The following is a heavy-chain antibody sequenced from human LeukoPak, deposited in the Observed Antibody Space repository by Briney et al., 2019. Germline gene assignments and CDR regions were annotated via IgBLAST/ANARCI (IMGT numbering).Heavy chain of an antibody. V-gene: IGHV3-21*01. J-gene: IGHJ6*02. CDR3: ARHWSEAYGMDV. Sequence: RGSLSLSCAASGFTSISYNMNWVSQAPGKGLEWVSSTSSNSRNIYYVDSVKGRFTISRDNAENALYLQMDSLRAEDTAVYYCARHWSEAYGMDVWGQGTTVTVSS. CDR2: TSSNSRNI. CDR1: GFTSISYN.